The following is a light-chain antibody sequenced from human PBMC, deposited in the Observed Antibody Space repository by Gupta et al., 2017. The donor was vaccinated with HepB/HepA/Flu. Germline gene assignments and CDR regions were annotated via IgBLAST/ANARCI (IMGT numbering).Light chain of an antibody. CDR2: NDN. CDR1: SSNIGNDN. V-gene: IGLV1-47*02. J-gene: IGLJ1*01. CDR3: VGWDDSLSGYV. Sequence: VLTQPPSASGTPGQGVTISCSGSSSNIGNDNAYWYQQLPGTAPKLLIYNDNQRPSGVPDRFSGSKSGTTASLAISGLRSEDEADYYCVGWDDSLSGYVFGAGTKVTVL.